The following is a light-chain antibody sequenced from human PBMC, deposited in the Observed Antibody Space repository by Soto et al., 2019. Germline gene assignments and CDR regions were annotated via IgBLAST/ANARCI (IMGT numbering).Light chain of an antibody. CDR3: LQHNSYPPT. V-gene: IGKV1-5*01. CDR2: AAS. J-gene: IGKJ3*01. Sequence: EIQMTQSPSTLSASVGDRVTITCRASQSINRWLAGYQQKPGKAPKVLIFAASSLQSGVPSRFSGSGSGTEFTLTINSLQPEDFATYYCLQHNSYPPTFGPGTKVDIK. CDR1: QSINRW.